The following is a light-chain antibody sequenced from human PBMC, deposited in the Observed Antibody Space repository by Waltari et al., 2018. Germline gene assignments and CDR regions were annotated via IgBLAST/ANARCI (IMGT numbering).Light chain of an antibody. J-gene: IGKJ2*01. V-gene: IGKV3-15*01. CDR3: QQYNEWPPYT. Sequence: EIVMTQSPATLSVSPGERASLSCRASQSVSSDLAWNQQKPGQAPRLLIYGASPRATGIPDRFSGSGSVTEFTLTISSLQSEDSAIYYCQQYNEWPPYTFGQGTKLEI. CDR2: GAS. CDR1: QSVSSD.